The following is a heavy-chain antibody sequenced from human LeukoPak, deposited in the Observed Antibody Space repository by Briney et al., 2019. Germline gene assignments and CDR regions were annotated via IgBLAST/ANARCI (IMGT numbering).Heavy chain of an antibody. CDR2: ISSSSSYI. CDR3: ARDLCGGDCYSDY. CDR1: GFTFSSYS. Sequence: GGSLRLSCAASGFTFSSYSMNWVRQAPGKGLEWVSSISSSSSYIYYADSVEGRFTISRDNAKNSLYLQMNSLRAEDTAVCYCARDLCGGDCYSDYWGQGTLVTVSS. J-gene: IGHJ4*02. V-gene: IGHV3-21*01. D-gene: IGHD2-21*02.